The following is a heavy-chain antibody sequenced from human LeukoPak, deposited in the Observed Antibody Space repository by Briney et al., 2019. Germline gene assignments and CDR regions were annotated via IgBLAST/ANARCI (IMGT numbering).Heavy chain of an antibody. CDR3: ATGIYFDF. CDR1: AFSLNAYN. Sequence: GGSLRLSCAASAFSLNAYNMNWVRQAPGKGLEWVARVKSKANGGTIDYAAPVKGRFTISRDDSKNTVYLQMNSLKTEDTAVYYCATGIYFDFWGRGTLVTVSS. J-gene: IGHJ4*02. CDR2: VKSKANGGTI. V-gene: IGHV3-15*01.